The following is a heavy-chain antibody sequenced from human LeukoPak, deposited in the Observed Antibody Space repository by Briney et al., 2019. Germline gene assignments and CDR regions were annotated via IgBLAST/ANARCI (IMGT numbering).Heavy chain of an antibody. CDR3: ASSGWSLYNWFDP. D-gene: IGHD6-19*01. CDR2: ISGNGGST. Sequence: GGSLRLSCAASGFTFSSYAMHWVRQAPGKGLEWVSAISGNGGSTYYADSVKGRFTISRDKSKNTLYLQMTTLRAEDTAVYYCASSGWSLYNWFDPWGQGTLVTVSS. J-gene: IGHJ5*02. CDR1: GFTFSSYA. V-gene: IGHV3-23*01.